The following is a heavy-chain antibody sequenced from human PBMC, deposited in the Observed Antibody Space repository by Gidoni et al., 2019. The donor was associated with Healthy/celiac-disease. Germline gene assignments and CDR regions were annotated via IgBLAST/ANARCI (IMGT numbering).Heavy chain of an antibody. V-gene: IGHV3-30-3*01. CDR3: ARVRDPSAYYYYYGMDV. Sequence: QVPLVEPGGGVVQPGRSLRLSCAASGVTFSGYAMHWVRQAPGKGLEWVAVISYDGSNKYYADSVKGRFTISRDNSKNTLYLQMNSLRAEDTAVYYCARVRDPSAYYYYYGMDVWGQGTTVTVSS. D-gene: IGHD3-10*01. CDR1: GVTFSGYA. J-gene: IGHJ6*02. CDR2: ISYDGSNK.